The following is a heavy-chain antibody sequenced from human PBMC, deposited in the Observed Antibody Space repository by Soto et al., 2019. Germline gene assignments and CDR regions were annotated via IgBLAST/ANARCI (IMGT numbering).Heavy chain of an antibody. J-gene: IGHJ6*02. CDR2: MNPNSGNT. D-gene: IGHD3-3*01. V-gene: IGHV1-8*01. CDR3: ARGRFLESFLRQYAYYYYGMDV. CDR1: GYTFTSYD. Sequence: ASVKVSCKASGYTFTSYDINWVRQATGQGLEWIGWMNPNSGNTGYAQKFQGRVTMTRNTSISTAYMELSSLRSEDTAVYYCARGRFLESFLRQYAYYYYGMDVWGQGTTVTVSS.